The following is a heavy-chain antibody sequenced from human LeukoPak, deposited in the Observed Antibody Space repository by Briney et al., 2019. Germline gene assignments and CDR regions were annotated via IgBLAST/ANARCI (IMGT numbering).Heavy chain of an antibody. V-gene: IGHV4-61*08. CDR1: GDSISGAYY. D-gene: IGHD5-18*01. CDR3: ARTTEGGYSYGYFYYYYMDV. CDR2: IYYSGGT. J-gene: IGHJ6*03. Sequence: PSETLSLTCTVPGDSISGAYYWGWTRQPPGKGREWIGYIYYSGGTNYKSSLKSRVTISVDTSKNQFSLKLSSVTAADTAVYYCARTTEGGYSYGYFYYYYMDVWGKGTTVTISS.